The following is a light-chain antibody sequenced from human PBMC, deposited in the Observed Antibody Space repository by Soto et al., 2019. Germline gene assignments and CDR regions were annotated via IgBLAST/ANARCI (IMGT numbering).Light chain of an antibody. CDR2: AAS. V-gene: IGKV1-39*01. Sequence: DIQMTQSPSSLSASVGDRVTITCGASQSISSYLNWYQQKPGKAPKPLIYAASSLQSGVPSRFSGSGYGTDLTLTISSMKHEDFETYYCQQYYSYTPTFGHGTKVDLK. J-gene: IGKJ1*01. CDR3: QQYYSYTPT. CDR1: QSISSY.